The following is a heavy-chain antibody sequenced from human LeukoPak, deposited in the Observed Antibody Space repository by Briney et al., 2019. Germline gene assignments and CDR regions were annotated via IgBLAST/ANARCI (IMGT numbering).Heavy chain of an antibody. V-gene: IGHV1-2*02. D-gene: IGHD3-3*01. CDR2: INPNSGGT. CDR3: ASGYYDFWSGYSYDY. J-gene: IGHJ4*02. Sequence: VASVKVSCKASGYTFTGYYMHWVRQAPGQGLEWMGWINPNSGGTNYAQKFQGRVTMTRDTSISTAYMELSRLRSDDTAVYYCASGYYDFWSGYSYDYWVQGTLVTVSS. CDR1: GYTFTGYY.